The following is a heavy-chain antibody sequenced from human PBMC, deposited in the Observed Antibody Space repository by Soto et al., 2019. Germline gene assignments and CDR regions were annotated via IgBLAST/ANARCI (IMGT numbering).Heavy chain of an antibody. CDR2: IYHSGSI. CDR3: GRALRGFSAFDI. Sequence: QVQLQESGPGLVKPSGTLSLTCAVSSGSISSTNWWSWVRQPPGKGLEWIGEIYHSGSINYNPSLKSRVTISVDKSKNQFSLTLNSVTDADTAVYYCGRALRGFSAFDIWGQGTMVTVSS. J-gene: IGHJ3*02. V-gene: IGHV4-4*02. D-gene: IGHD3-16*01. CDR1: SGSISSTNW.